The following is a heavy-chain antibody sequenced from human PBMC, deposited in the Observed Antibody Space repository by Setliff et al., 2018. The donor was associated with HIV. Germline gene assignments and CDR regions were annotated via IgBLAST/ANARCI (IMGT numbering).Heavy chain of an antibody. CDR2: IIPIFGTA. CDR3: AGGLITIFGEEDYYYYMDV. Sequence: SVKVSCKASGGTFSSYAISWVRQAPGQGLEWMGGIIPIFGTANYAQKFQGRVTITTDESTSAAYMELSSLRSEDTAVYYCAGGLITIFGEEDYYYYMDVWGKGTTVTVSS. CDR1: GGTFSSYA. V-gene: IGHV1-69*05. J-gene: IGHJ6*03. D-gene: IGHD3-3*01.